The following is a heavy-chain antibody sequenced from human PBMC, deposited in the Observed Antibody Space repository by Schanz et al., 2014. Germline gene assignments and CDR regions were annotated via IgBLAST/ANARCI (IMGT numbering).Heavy chain of an antibody. V-gene: IGHV3-66*01. CDR3: ARAGYCTSVSCSLFVSDY. CDR1: GFTFSSYA. J-gene: IGHJ4*02. D-gene: IGHD2-2*03. CDR2: IYIGGNT. Sequence: EVQLLESGGGLVQPGGSLRLSCAASGFTFSSYAMSWVRQAPGKGLEWVSFIYIGGNTYYADSVKGRFTISRDNSKNTVYIQMNSLRAEDTAVYYCARAGYCTSVSCSLFVSDYWGQGTLVTVSS.